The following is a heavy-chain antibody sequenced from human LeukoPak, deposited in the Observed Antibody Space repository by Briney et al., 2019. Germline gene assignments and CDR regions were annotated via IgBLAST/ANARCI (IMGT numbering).Heavy chain of an antibody. CDR1: GFTFSSYS. J-gene: IGHJ6*02. Sequence: TGGSLRLSCAASGFTFSSYSMNWVRQAPGKGLEWVSSISSSSSYIYYADSVKGRFTISRDNAKNSLYLQMNSLRAEDTAAYYCARGSGYDILTGYYGGAYYYYGMDVWGQGTTVTVSS. CDR3: ARGSGYDILTGYYGGAYYYYGMDV. V-gene: IGHV3-21*01. D-gene: IGHD3-9*01. CDR2: ISSSSSYI.